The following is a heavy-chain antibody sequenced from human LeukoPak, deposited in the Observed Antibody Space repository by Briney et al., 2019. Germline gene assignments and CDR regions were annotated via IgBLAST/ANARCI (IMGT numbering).Heavy chain of an antibody. J-gene: IGHJ4*02. Sequence: SETLSLTCSVYGGSVNGYYWSWIRQPPGKGLEWIGEINHSGTTNYNPSLKSRVTMSLDTSKNQFSLRLNSVTAADTAVYYCARDRYSSTIFDYWGQGTLVTVSS. CDR1: GGSVNGYY. D-gene: IGHD6-13*01. CDR3: ARDRYSSTIFDY. CDR2: INHSGTT. V-gene: IGHV4-34*01.